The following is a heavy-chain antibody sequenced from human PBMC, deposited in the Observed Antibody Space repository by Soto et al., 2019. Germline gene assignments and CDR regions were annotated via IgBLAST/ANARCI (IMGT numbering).Heavy chain of an antibody. J-gene: IGHJ5*02. CDR2: IIPIFGTA. CDR3: ARVNNWNDGWFDP. V-gene: IGHV1-69*13. CDR1: GGTFSSYA. Sequence: ASVKVSCKASGGTFSSYAISWVRQAPGQGLEWMGGIIPIFGTANYAQKFQGRVTITADESTSTAYMELSSLRSEDTAVYYCARVNNWNDGWFDPWGQGTLVTVSS. D-gene: IGHD1-20*01.